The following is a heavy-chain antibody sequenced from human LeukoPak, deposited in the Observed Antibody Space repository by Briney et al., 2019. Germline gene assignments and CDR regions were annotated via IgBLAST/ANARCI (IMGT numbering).Heavy chain of an antibody. V-gene: IGHV1-8*01. CDR1: GYTFISYN. J-gene: IGHJ4*02. Sequence: ASVKVSCKASGYTFISYNINWLRQATGQGLEWMGWMNPNSGNTGYAQKFQGRVTMTRNTSISTAYMELSSLRSEDTAVYYCARGRRMVRGVISYWGQGTLVTVSS. D-gene: IGHD3-10*01. CDR2: MNPNSGNT. CDR3: ARGRRMVRGVISY.